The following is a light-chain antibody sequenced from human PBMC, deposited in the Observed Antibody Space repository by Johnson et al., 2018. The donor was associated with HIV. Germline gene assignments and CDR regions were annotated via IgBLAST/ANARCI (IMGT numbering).Light chain of an antibody. Sequence: QSMLTQSPSVSAAPGQKVTISCSGSSSNIGNNYVSWYQQVPGTAPKLLIYENNKRPSGIPDRFSGSKSGPSAALGITGLQTGDEADYYCGTWDNSLSVFVVGTGTKVTVL. CDR1: SSNIGNNY. V-gene: IGLV1-51*02. CDR3: GTWDNSLSVFV. CDR2: ENN. J-gene: IGLJ1*01.